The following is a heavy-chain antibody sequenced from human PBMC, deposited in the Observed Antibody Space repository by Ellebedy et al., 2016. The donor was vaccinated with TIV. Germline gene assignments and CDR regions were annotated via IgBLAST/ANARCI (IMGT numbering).Heavy chain of an antibody. D-gene: IGHD6-19*01. V-gene: IGHV3-53*01. CDR3: ARDQDTVALYGMDV. J-gene: IGHJ6*02. Sequence: GGSLRLSXVVSGFTVSNNYMTWVRQAPGKGLEWVSVIFSDDSTYYADSVKGRFTISRDNAKNSLYLQMNSLRAEDSALYYCARDQDTVALYGMDVWGQGTTVTVSS. CDR2: IFSDDST. CDR1: GFTVSNNY.